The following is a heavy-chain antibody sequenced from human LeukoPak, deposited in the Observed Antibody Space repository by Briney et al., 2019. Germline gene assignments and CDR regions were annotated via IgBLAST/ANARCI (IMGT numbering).Heavy chain of an antibody. Sequence: GASVRVSCKASGYSFTDYSMHWVRQAPGQGLEWMGWINPNSGGTDYAQEFRGRVTMTRDTSISTAYMELSRLRSDDTAVYYCARIAIPGRHYFDPWGQGTLVT. D-gene: IGHD2-2*02. CDR1: GYSFTDYS. J-gene: IGHJ5*02. CDR2: INPNSGGT. CDR3: ARIAIPGRHYFDP. V-gene: IGHV1-2*02.